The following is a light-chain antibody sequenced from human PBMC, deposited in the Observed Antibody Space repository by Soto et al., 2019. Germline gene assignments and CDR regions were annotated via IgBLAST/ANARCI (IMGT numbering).Light chain of an antibody. V-gene: IGKV1-33*01. CDR2: DAS. CDR3: QQYDNLLPIT. J-gene: IGKJ5*01. Sequence: IQMTQSPSSLSASVGDRVTITCQASQDISKNLNWYQQKPGKAPKVLIYDASSLQTWVPSRFSGSGSATHFTFSISGLQPEDVATYYCQQYDNLLPITFGQGTRLEIK. CDR1: QDISKN.